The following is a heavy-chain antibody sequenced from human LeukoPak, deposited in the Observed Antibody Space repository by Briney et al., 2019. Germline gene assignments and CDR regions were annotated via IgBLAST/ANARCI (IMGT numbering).Heavy chain of an antibody. J-gene: IGHJ4*02. CDR3: ARGSTAMADFDY. CDR2: IYHSGST. V-gene: IGHV4-38-2*01. D-gene: IGHD5-18*01. CDR1: GYSISSGYY. Sequence: SETLSLTCAVSGYSISSGYYWGWIRQPPGKGLEWIGSIYHSGSTYYNPSLKSRVTISVDTSKNQLSLKLSSVTAADTAVYYCARGSTAMADFDYWGQGTLVTVSS.